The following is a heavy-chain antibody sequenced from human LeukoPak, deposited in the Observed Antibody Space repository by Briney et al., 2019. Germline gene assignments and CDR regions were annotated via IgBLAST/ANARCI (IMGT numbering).Heavy chain of an antibody. CDR2: TYCRSKWYN. CDR3: ARGAAGEGRGFYWYFDL. Sequence: SQTLSLTCAISGDRVSSDSAAWNWIRQSPSRGLEWLGRTYCRSKWYNDYEVSVKSRITINPDTSKNQFSLQLNSVTPEDTAVYYCARGAAGEGRGFYWYFDLWGRGTLVTVSS. J-gene: IGHJ2*01. D-gene: IGHD6-13*01. CDR1: GDRVSSDSAA. V-gene: IGHV6-1*01.